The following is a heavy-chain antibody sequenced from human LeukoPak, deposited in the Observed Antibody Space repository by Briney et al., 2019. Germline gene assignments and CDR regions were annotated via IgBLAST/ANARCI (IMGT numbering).Heavy chain of an antibody. V-gene: IGHV1-2*02. CDR3: ARDLTGTTSGWFDP. Sequence: ASVKVSCKASGYTFTGDYMHWVRQAPGQGLEWMGWINPNSGGTNYAQKFQGSVTMTRDTSISTAYMELSRLRSDDTAVYYCARDLTGTTSGWFDPWGQGTLVTVSS. J-gene: IGHJ5*02. CDR1: GYTFTGDY. D-gene: IGHD1-7*01. CDR2: INPNSGGT.